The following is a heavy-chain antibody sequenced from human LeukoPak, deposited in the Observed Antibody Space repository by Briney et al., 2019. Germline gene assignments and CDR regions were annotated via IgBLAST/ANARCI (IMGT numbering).Heavy chain of an antibody. V-gene: IGHV3-48*04. CDR2: ISSSSISTV. D-gene: IGHD5-24*01. CDR3: ASGSRDGYNYRFDY. J-gene: IGHJ4*02. Sequence: GGSLRLSCSASGFTFSISAMNWVRQAPGKGLEWVSFISSSSISTVYYADSVKGRFTISRDNAKNSLYLQMNSLRAEDTAVYYCASGSRDGYNYRFDYWGQGTLVTVSS. CDR1: GFTFSISA.